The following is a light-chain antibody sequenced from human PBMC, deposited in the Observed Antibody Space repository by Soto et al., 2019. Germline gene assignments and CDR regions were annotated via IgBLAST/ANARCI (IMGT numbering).Light chain of an antibody. J-gene: IGKJ3*01. Sequence: IVLTQSPATLSLSPVEIATLSCRASQSVGYHLAWYQQKPGQAPRLLIYDASTRAAAVPDRFTGSGSGTDFALTISRLEPEDFGVYYCQQYGDSPLTSGPGTKVDIK. CDR1: QSVGYH. CDR2: DAS. V-gene: IGKV3-11*01. CDR3: QQYGDSPLT.